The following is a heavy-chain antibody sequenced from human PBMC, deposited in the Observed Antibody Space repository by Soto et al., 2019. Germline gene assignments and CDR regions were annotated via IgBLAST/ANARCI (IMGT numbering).Heavy chain of an antibody. CDR3: ARGSITVFGVVNWFDP. V-gene: IGHV1-18*01. CDR2: ISAYNGNT. J-gene: IGHJ5*02. Sequence: QVLLQQSGAEVKKPGASVKVSCKASGYTFTSYGISWVRQAPGQGLEWMGWISAYNGNTNYAQKLQGRVTMTTNTSTRTAYMELRSLTSDDTAVYYCARGSITVFGVVNWFDPWGQGTLVTVSS. CDR1: GYTFTSYG. D-gene: IGHD3-3*01.